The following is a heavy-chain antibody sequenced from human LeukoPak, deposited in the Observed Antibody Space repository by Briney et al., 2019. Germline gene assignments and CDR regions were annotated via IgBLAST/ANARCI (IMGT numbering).Heavy chain of an antibody. CDR2: ISPVAPDT. Sequence: WMGIISPVAPDTRYSPSFQGQVTISVNKSISTAYLQWSSLRASDTAIYYCARRPYYYGMDVWGQGTAVTVSS. J-gene: IGHJ6*02. V-gene: IGHV5-51*01. CDR3: ARRPYYYGMDV.